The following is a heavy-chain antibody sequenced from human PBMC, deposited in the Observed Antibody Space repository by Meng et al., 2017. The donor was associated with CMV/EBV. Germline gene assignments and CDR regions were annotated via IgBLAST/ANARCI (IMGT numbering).Heavy chain of an antibody. D-gene: IGHD3-16*02. CDR3: ARFITFEGVIVMDY. Sequence: PETLSLTCTVSGGSISSYYWSWIRQPPGKGLEWIGYTYYCGSTNYNPSLKSRVTISVDTPKNQSYLKLSSVTAADTAVYYCARFITFEGVIVMDYWGQGTMVTVSS. J-gene: IGHJ4*01. CDR1: GGSISSYY. V-gene: IGHV4-59*01. CDR2: TYYCGST.